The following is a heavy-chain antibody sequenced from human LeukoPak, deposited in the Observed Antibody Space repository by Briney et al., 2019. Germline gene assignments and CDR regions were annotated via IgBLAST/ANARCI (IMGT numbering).Heavy chain of an antibody. CDR3: ARGRPSSSWQKNYYYYYMDV. CDR2: TYYRSKWYN. V-gene: IGHV6-1*01. CDR1: GDSVSSNSAA. J-gene: IGHJ6*03. Sequence: SQTLSLTCAISGDSVSSNSAAWNWIRQSPSRGLEWLGRTYYRSKWYNGYAVSVKSRITINPDTSKNQFSLQLNSVTPEDTAVYYCARGRPSSSWQKNYYYYYMDVWGKGTTVTISS. D-gene: IGHD6-13*01.